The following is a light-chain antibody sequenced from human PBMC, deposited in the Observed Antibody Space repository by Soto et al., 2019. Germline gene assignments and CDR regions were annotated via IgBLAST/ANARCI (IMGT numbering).Light chain of an antibody. Sequence: QSVLTQPASVSGSPGQSITISFTGTSSEGGGYNYVSWYQQHPGKAPKLMIYDVSNRPSGVSNRFSGSKSGNTASLTISGLQAEDEADYYCSSYTSSSSYVFGTGTKVTVL. CDR3: SSYTSSSSYV. J-gene: IGLJ1*01. CDR2: DVS. CDR1: SSEGGGYNY. V-gene: IGLV2-14*01.